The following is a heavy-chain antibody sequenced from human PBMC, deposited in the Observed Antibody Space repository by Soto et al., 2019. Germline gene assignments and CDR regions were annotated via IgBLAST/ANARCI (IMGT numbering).Heavy chain of an antibody. J-gene: IGHJ6*02. V-gene: IGHV4-4*07. CDR3: ARVTTIFGVVTPSYYYYGMDV. Sequence: ASETLSLTCTVSGGSISSYYWSWIRQPAGKGLEWIGRIYTSGSTNYNPSLKSRVTMSVDTSKNQFSLKLSSVTAADTAVYYCARVTTIFGVVTPSYYYYGMDVWGQGTTVTVSS. CDR1: GGSISSYY. CDR2: IYTSGST. D-gene: IGHD3-3*01.